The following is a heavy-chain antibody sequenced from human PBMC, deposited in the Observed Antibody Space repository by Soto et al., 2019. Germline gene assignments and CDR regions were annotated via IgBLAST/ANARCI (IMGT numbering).Heavy chain of an antibody. D-gene: IGHD2-21*02. J-gene: IGHJ6*02. CDR3: ASSYCGGDCYSVYYYYGMDV. CDR2: ISAYNGNT. V-gene: IGHV1-18*01. CDR1: GYTFTSYG. Sequence: QVQLVQSGAEVKKPGASVKVSCKASGYTFTSYGISWVRQAPGQGLEWMGWISAYNGNTNYAQKLQGRVTMTTDTSTSTAYMDLRSLRSDDTAVYYCASSYCGGDCYSVYYYYGMDVWGQGTTVTVSS.